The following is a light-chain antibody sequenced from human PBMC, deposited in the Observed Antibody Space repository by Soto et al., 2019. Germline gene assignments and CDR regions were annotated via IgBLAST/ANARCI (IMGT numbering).Light chain of an antibody. Sequence: DIQMTQSPSSLSASIGDRVTITCRASQDISNFLAWYQQKPGKAPRVLIYAASSLQSGAPSRFSGSGSGTDFPLTISRLHPEDVATYYCQKYNRAPRTFGQGTEVEIK. CDR2: AAS. CDR3: QKYNRAPRT. V-gene: IGKV1-27*01. CDR1: QDISNF. J-gene: IGKJ1*01.